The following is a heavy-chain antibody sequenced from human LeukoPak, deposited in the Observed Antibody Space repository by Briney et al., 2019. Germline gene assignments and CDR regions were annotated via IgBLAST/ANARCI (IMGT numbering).Heavy chain of an antibody. Sequence: ASVKVSCKASGYTFTGYYMHWVRQAPGQGLEWMGWINPNSGGTNYAQKFQGRVTMTRDTSISTAYMELSRLRSDDTAVYYCARDWGDGYNWIDYWAQGTLVTVSS. CDR1: GYTFTGYY. V-gene: IGHV1-2*02. CDR3: ARDWGDGYNWIDY. D-gene: IGHD5-24*01. J-gene: IGHJ4*02. CDR2: INPNSGGT.